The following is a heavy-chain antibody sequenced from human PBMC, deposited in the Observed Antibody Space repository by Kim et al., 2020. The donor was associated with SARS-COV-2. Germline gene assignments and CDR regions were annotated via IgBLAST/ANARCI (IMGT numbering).Heavy chain of an antibody. Sequence: GGSLRLSCAASGFTFSSYAMHWVRQAPGKGLEWVAVISYDGSNKYYVDSVKGRFTISRDNSKNTLYLQMNSLRAEDTAVYYCARDHSSGWYIDYWGQGTLVTVSS. CDR1: GFTFSSYA. D-gene: IGHD6-19*01. CDR3: ARDHSSGWYIDY. V-gene: IGHV3-30*04. J-gene: IGHJ4*02. CDR2: ISYDGSNK.